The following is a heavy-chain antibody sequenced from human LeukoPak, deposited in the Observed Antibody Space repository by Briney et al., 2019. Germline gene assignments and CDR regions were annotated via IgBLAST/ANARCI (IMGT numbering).Heavy chain of an antibody. Sequence: PGGSLRLSCAASGFTFSSYAMSWVRQAPGKGLEWVSAIGTAGDTYYPGSVKGRFTISRENAKNSLYLQMNSLRAGDTAVYYCARAISYGMDVWGQGTTVTVSS. J-gene: IGHJ6*02. CDR3: ARAISYGMDV. V-gene: IGHV3-13*01. CDR1: GFTFSSYA. CDR2: IGTAGDT.